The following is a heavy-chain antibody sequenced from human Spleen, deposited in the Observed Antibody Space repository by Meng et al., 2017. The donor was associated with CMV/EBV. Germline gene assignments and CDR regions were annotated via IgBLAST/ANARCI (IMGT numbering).Heavy chain of an antibody. CDR3: AREMTIIGGVITSYYGMDV. V-gene: IGHV3-74*01. Sequence: GGSLRLSCAAPGFAFRSYWMHWVRQAPGRGLIWVSRIDSDGCDISYADSVRGRFTISRDNAKNSLYLQMNSLRAEDTAVYYCAREMTIIGGVITSYYGMDVWGQGTTVTVSS. CDR2: IDSDGCDI. D-gene: IGHD3-3*01. J-gene: IGHJ6*02. CDR1: GFAFRSYW.